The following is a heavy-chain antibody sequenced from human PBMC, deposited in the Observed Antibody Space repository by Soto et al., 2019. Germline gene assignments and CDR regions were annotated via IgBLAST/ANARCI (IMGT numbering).Heavy chain of an antibody. D-gene: IGHD1-20*01. J-gene: IGHJ6*02. CDR3: ARGNWNYYYGFDV. V-gene: IGHV3-7*01. CDR2: IKPDGSEQ. Sequence: GGSLRLSCAASEFTFDKYYMTWVRQAPGKGPEWVANIKPDGSEQYYVDSVRGRFTISRDNANNSLYLQMNSLRAEDTAVYFCARGNWNYYYGFDVWGQGTTVTVSS. CDR1: EFTFDKYY.